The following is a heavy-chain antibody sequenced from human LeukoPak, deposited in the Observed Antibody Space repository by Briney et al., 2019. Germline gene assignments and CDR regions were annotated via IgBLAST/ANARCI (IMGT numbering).Heavy chain of an antibody. CDR3: AKDLVTYDILTGYYSTNWDY. CDR2: ISGDGGST. CDR1: GFTFSSYW. V-gene: IGHV3-43*02. Sequence: GGSLRLSCVASGFTFSSYWMSWVRQPPGKGLEWVSLISGDGGSTYYADSVKGRFTISRDNSKNSLYLQMNSLRTEDTALYYCAKDLVTYDILTGYYSTNWDYWGQGTLVTVSS. D-gene: IGHD3-9*01. J-gene: IGHJ4*02.